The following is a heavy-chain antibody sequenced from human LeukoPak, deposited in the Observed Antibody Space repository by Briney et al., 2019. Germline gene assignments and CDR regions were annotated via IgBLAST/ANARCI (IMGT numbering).Heavy chain of an antibody. Sequence: SETLSLTCTVSGGSISSAGCYWSGIRQHPGKGLEWIGYIYYSGSTYYNPSLKSRVTISVDTSKNQLSLRLSSVTAADTAVYYCATWRTAKTGFDFWGRGTLVTVSS. CDR3: ATWRTAKTGFDF. CDR1: GGSISSAGCY. CDR2: IYYSGST. D-gene: IGHD1-1*01. V-gene: IGHV4-31*03. J-gene: IGHJ4*02.